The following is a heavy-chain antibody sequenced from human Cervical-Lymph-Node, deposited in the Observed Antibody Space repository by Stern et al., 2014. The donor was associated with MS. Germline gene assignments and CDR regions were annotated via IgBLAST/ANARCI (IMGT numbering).Heavy chain of an antibody. Sequence: VQLVESGAEVKKPGSSVKVSCKASGGTFSSFAIRWVRQAPGQGLEWVGGIFPIFGTENSAQKFQGSVMFTEDDTTSTAYMELSSLRSEDTAVYYCARGELKEGLVRGMDVWGQGTTVTVSS. J-gene: IGHJ6*02. CDR1: GGTFSSFA. CDR3: ARGELKEGLVRGMDV. V-gene: IGHV1-69*01. D-gene: IGHD1-26*01. CDR2: IFPIFGTE.